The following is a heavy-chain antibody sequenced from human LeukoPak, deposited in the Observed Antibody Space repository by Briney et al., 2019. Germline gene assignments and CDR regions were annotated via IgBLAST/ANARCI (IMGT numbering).Heavy chain of an antibody. CDR1: GFTFRSYW. V-gene: IGHV3-74*01. CDR3: ARVEDGYNCEDYFDL. D-gene: IGHD5-24*01. CDR2: VNSDGSST. Sequence: GGSLRLSCAASGFTFRSYWMHWVRQAPGKGLVWVSRVNSDGSSTDYADSVKGRFTISRDNAKKTLYLQMNSLRAEDAAVYYCARVEDGYNCEDYFDLWGQGTLVTVSS. J-gene: IGHJ4*02.